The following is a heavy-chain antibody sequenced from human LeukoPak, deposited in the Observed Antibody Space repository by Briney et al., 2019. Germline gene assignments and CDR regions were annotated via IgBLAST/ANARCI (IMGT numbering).Heavy chain of an antibody. CDR3: AKSGGLSGSGRLAMDV. V-gene: IGHV3-23*01. J-gene: IGHJ6*02. Sequence: GGSLRPSCAASGFTFSTYAMSWVRLAPGKGLEWVSGISGSGGSTYYADSVKGRFTSSRDNSNNTLYVQMNSLRVEDTAVYYCAKSGGLSGSGRLAMDVWGQGTTVTVSS. CDR1: GFTFSTYA. CDR2: ISGSGGST. D-gene: IGHD3-10*01.